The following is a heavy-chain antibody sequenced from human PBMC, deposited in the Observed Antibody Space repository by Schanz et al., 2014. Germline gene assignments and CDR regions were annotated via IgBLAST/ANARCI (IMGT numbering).Heavy chain of an antibody. D-gene: IGHD3-22*01. V-gene: IGHV3-23*04. J-gene: IGHJ4*02. CDR2: LSGSGAGT. CDR3: AKQHGVIQQVSDY. Sequence: EVQLVESGGVVVQPGGSLRLSCAGSGFTFDDYTMHWVRQPPGKGLEWVSTLSGSGAGTFYADSVKGRFTISRDNSENTLYLQMNSLRAEDTAVYYCAKQHGVIQQVSDYWGQGTLVTVSS. CDR1: GFTFDDYT.